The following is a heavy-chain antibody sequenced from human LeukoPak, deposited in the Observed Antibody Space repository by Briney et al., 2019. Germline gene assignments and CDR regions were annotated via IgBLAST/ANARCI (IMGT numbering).Heavy chain of an antibody. D-gene: IGHD2-2*01. J-gene: IGHJ4*02. V-gene: IGHV3-30*02. Sequence: PGGSLRLSCAASGFTFSSYGMHWVRQAPGKGLEWVAFIRYDGSNKYYADSVKRRFTISRDNSKNTLYLQMNSLRAEDTAVYYCATQATRIVVVPAAIGYWGQGTLVTVSS. CDR3: ATQATRIVVVPAAIGY. CDR1: GFTFSSYG. CDR2: IRYDGSNK.